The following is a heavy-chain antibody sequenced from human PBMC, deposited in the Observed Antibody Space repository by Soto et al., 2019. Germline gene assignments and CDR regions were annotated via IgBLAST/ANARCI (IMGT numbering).Heavy chain of an antibody. V-gene: IGHV3-74*01. CDR2: INSDGSST. Sequence: EVQLVESGGGLVQPGGSLRLSCAASGFTFSSYWMHWVRQAPGKGLVWVSRINSDGSSTSYADSVKGRFTISRDNAKNTRYRQRNSLRAEDTAVYDCARVTVTNGWGEAFDIWGQGTMVTVSS. D-gene: IGHD4-17*01. CDR3: ARVTVTNGWGEAFDI. CDR1: GFTFSSYW. J-gene: IGHJ3*02.